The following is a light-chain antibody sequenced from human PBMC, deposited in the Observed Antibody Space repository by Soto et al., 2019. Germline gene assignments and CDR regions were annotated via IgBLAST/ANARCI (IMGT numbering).Light chain of an antibody. Sequence: IALTQSPAALSLTPGEKATLSCRASQSVSSYLAWYQQKPGQAPRLLMYEASTRATGIPTRFSGGGSGTDFTLTISSLEPEDSAVYYCQHRSAWPWTFGQGTKVDIK. J-gene: IGKJ1*01. CDR1: QSVSSY. V-gene: IGKV3-11*01. CDR2: EAS. CDR3: QHRSAWPWT.